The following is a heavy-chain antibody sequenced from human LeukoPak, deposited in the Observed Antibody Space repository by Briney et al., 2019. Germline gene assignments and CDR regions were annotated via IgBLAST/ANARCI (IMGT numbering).Heavy chain of an antibody. CDR1: GDSVSSNSAA. J-gene: IGHJ4*02. CDR2: TYYRSKWYN. Sequence: SQTLSLTCAISGDSVSSNSAAWNWIRQSPSRGLEWLGRTYYRSKWYNDYAVSVKSRITINPDTSKNQFSLQLNSVTPEDTTVYYCARGRGAVACTGEDYFDYWGQGTLVTVSS. CDR3: ARGRGAVACTGEDYFDY. D-gene: IGHD6-19*01. V-gene: IGHV6-1*01.